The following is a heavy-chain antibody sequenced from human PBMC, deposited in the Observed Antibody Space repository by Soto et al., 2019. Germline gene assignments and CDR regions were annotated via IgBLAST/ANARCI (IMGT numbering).Heavy chain of an antibody. CDR3: SRVGDGYTQKLVCRY. D-gene: IGHD5-18*01. J-gene: IGHJ4*02. CDR1: GFTFSSYS. CDR2: ISITSSTI. V-gene: IGHV3-48*02. Sequence: PGGSLRLSCAASGFTFSSYSMNWVRQAPGKGLEWVSYISITSSTIYYADAVKGRFTISRDNAKNSLYLQMNSLRDDDTAVYYCSRVGDGYTQKLVCRYWGEGTPVTVSA.